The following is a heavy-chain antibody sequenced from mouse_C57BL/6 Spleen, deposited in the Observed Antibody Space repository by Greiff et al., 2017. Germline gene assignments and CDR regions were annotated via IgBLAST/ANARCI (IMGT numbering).Heavy chain of an antibody. Sequence: EVKLVESGGGLVKPGGSLKLSCAASGFTFSDYGMHWVRQAPEKGLEWVAYISSGSSTIYYADTVKGRFTISRDNAKNTLFLQMTSLRSEDTAMYYCARGDYDYDGAWFAYWGQGTLVTVSA. CDR1: GFTFSDYG. CDR2: ISSGSSTI. D-gene: IGHD2-4*01. V-gene: IGHV5-17*01. J-gene: IGHJ3*01. CDR3: ARGDYDYDGAWFAY.